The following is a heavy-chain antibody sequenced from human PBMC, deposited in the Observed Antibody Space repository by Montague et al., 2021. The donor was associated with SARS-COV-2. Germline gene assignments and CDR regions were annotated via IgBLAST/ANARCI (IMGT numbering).Heavy chain of an antibody. Sequence: SETLSLTCTVSGGSISSYYWSWLRQPPGKGLEWIGYIYYSGSTNYNPSLKSRVTISVDTSKNQFSLRLSSVTAADTAVYYCARDLPPSRPRNPVWGQGTLVTVSS. V-gene: IGHV4-59*01. J-gene: IGHJ4*02. CDR2: IYYSGST. D-gene: IGHD2/OR15-2a*01. CDR3: ARDLPPSRPRNPV. CDR1: GGSISSYY.